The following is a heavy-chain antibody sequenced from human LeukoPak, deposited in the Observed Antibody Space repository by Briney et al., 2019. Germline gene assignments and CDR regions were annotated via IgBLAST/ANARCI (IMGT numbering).Heavy chain of an antibody. V-gene: IGHV1-2*02. D-gene: IGHD3-22*01. CDR1: GYTFTTYY. Sequence: ASVKVSCKASGYTFTTYYIHWVRQAPGQGLEWMGWINTKSGDTKYAQKFQGRVTMTRDTSITTAYMELSRLISDDTAEYYCTRVPSSDSSYYFDYWGQGTLVTVSS. CDR3: TRVPSSDSSYYFDY. J-gene: IGHJ4*02. CDR2: INTKSGDT.